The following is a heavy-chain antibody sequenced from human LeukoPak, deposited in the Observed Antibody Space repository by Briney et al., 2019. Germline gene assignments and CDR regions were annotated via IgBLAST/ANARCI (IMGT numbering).Heavy chain of an antibody. CDR2: IYHTGNT. J-gene: IGHJ6*02. CDR3: ARVWGGSGSYGYYYYYSMDV. Sequence: SETLSLTCTVSGGSISTYYWTWIRQPPGKGLEWIGYIYHTGNTNCNPSLKSRVTISVDTSKNQFSLKLSSVTAADTAVYYCARVWGGSGSYGYYYYYSMDVWGQGTTVTVSS. D-gene: IGHD3-10*01. CDR1: GGSISTYY. V-gene: IGHV4-59*01.